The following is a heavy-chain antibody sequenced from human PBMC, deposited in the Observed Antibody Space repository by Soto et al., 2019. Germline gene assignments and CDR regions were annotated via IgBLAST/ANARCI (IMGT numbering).Heavy chain of an antibody. Sequence: SVKVSCKASGGTFSSYAISWVRQAPGQGLEWMGGIIPIFDTANYAQKFQGRVTITADKSTSTAYMELSSLRSEDTAVYYCARDSNYDSSGYFIYWGQGTLVTVSS. CDR2: IIPIFDTA. CDR3: ARDSNYDSSGYFIY. J-gene: IGHJ4*02. V-gene: IGHV1-69*06. D-gene: IGHD3-22*01. CDR1: GGTFSSYA.